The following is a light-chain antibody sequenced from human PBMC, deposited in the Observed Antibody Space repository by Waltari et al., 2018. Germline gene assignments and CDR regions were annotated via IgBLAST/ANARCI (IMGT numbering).Light chain of an antibody. CDR2: WAS. CDR1: QGILHNNNKNY. J-gene: IGKJ5*01. CDR3: QQYYSVPIT. V-gene: IGKV4-1*01. Sequence: IVMTQSPDSLAVSLGERATISCKSSQGILHNNNKNYLAWYQQKPGQHPKLLIYWASTRESGVPDRFSGSGSGTDFTLTISSLQAEDVAVYYCQQYYSVPITFGQGTRLEI.